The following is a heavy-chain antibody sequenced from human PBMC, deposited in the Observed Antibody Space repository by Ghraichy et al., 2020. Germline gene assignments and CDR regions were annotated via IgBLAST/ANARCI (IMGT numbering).Heavy chain of an antibody. CDR3: ARDIRGYSYGYWFDP. Sequence: SETLSLTCTVSGGSISSGGYYWSWIRQHPGKGLEWIGYIYYSGSIYYNPSLKSRVTISVDTSKNQFSLKLSSVTAADTAVYYCARDIRGYSYGYWFDPWGQGTLVTVSS. J-gene: IGHJ5*02. V-gene: IGHV4-31*03. CDR1: GGSISSGGYY. CDR2: IYYSGSI. D-gene: IGHD5-18*01.